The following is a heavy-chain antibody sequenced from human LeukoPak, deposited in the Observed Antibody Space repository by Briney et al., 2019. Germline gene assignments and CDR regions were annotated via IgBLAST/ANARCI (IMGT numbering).Heavy chain of an antibody. J-gene: IGHJ4*02. CDR3: ARDRGGYSTDFDW. V-gene: IGHV3-23*01. D-gene: IGHD5-12*01. CDR1: GFTFSSSV. Sequence: PGGSLRLSCAASGFTFSSSVMSWVRQAPGKGPEWVSTIDGSGTRTFYALSFNGRFIISRDNPMNTLYLQTDGLRAEDTAVYYCARDRGGYSTDFDWWGQGALVTVSS. CDR2: IDGSGTRT.